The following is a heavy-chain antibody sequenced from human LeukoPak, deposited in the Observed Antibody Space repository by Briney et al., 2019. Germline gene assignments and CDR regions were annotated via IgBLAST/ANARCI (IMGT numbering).Heavy chain of an antibody. V-gene: IGHV3-53*01. CDR1: GFTFSSYS. CDR3: ARLYGSGSYYYYYYMDV. CDR2: IYSGGST. D-gene: IGHD3-10*01. J-gene: IGHJ6*03. Sequence: GGSLRLSCAASGFTFSSYSMNWVRQAPGKGLEWVSVIYSGGSTYYADSVKGRFTISRDNSKNTLYLQMNSLRAEDTAVYYCARLYGSGSYYYYYYMDVWGKGTTVTVSS.